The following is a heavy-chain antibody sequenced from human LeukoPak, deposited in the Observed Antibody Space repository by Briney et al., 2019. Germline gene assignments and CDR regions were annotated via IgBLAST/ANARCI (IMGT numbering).Heavy chain of an antibody. CDR2: INQDGSEK. D-gene: IGHD6-6*01. J-gene: IGHJ4*02. CDR3: AREYSSSSGRSFDY. CDR1: GFTFSSYW. Sequence: PGGSLRLSCAASGFTFSSYWMNWLRQAPGKGLEWVANINQDGSEKFYVDSVKGRFTISRDNAKNSLYLQLNSLRAEDTAVYYCAREYSSSSGRSFDYWGQGTLVTVSS. V-gene: IGHV3-7*01.